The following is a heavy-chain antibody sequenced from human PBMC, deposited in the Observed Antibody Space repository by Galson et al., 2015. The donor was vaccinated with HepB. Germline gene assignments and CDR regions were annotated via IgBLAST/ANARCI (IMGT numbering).Heavy chain of an antibody. J-gene: IGHJ3*02. V-gene: IGHV3-33*08. CDR3: ARSAAASGAFDI. D-gene: IGHD6-13*01. CDR2: IWYDGSNK. CDR1: GFTFSSYG. Sequence: SLRLSCAASGFTFSSYGMHWVRQAPGKGLEWVAVIWYDGSNKYYADSVKGRFTISRDNSKNTLYLQMNSLRAEDTAVYYCARSAAASGAFDIWGQGTMVTVSS.